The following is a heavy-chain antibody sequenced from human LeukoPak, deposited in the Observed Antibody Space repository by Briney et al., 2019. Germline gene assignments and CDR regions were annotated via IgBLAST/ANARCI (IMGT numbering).Heavy chain of an antibody. CDR1: GFTFSSYA. D-gene: IGHD3-10*01. V-gene: IGHV3-23*01. Sequence: PGGSLRLSCAASGFTFSSYAMSWVRQAPGKGLEWVSAISGSGGSTYYADSVKGRFTISRDNSKNTLYLQMNSLRAEDTAVYYCVRHGSGTYYFDYWGQGTLVTVSS. CDR3: VRHGSGTYYFDY. J-gene: IGHJ4*02. CDR2: ISGSGGST.